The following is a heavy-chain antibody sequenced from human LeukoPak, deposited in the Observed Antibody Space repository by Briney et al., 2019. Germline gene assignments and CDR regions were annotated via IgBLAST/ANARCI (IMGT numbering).Heavy chain of an antibody. V-gene: IGHV4-59*02. CDR1: GGSVSDYY. D-gene: IGHD3-22*01. J-gene: IGHJ4*02. Sequence: SETLSLTCTISGGSVSDYYWSWIRQSPGKGLEWIGYIYHTGSTSYSPSLKSRATISADTSQNQFSLKLSSVTAADTAVYYCAGSTESSGYSAGYWGQGTLVTVSS. CDR2: IYHTGST. CDR3: AGSTESSGYSAGY.